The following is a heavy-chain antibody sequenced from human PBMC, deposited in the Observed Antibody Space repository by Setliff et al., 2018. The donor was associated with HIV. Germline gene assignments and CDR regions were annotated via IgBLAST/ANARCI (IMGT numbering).Heavy chain of an antibody. CDR1: GDSIISGSYY. J-gene: IGHJ5*02. V-gene: IGHV4-39*07. D-gene: IGHD3-3*01. CDR2: IYNGGAS. CDR3: AREAPSEPTPYYNLWSGYPYGFDP. Sequence: PSETLSLTCIVTGDSIISGSYYWAWIRQPPGKGLEWIGTIYNGGASHYNPSLNSRIIIFLDPSKNQFSLELTSVTAADTAVYYCAREAPSEPTPYYNLWSGYPYGFDPWGPGTLVTVSS.